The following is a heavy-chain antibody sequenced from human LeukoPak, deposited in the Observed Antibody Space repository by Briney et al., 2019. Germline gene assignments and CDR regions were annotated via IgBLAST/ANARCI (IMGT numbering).Heavy chain of an antibody. D-gene: IGHD1-26*01. J-gene: IGHJ5*02. V-gene: IGHV4-39*07. CDR3: ARGRGSYEP. CDR1: GGSISSSSYY. Sequence: SETLSLTCTVSGGSISSSSYYWGWIRQPPGKGLEWIGEINHSGSTNYNPSLKSRVTISVDTSKNQFSLKLSSVTAADTAVYYCARGRGSYEPWGQGTLVTVSS. CDR2: INHSGST.